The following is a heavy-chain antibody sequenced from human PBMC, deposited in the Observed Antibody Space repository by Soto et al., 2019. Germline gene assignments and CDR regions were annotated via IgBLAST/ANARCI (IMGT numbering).Heavy chain of an antibody. J-gene: IGHJ4*02. CDR1: GGSISSYY. D-gene: IGHD5-12*01. CDR2: IYYSGST. Sequence: ASETLSLTCTVSGGSISSYYWSWIRQPPGKGLEWIGYIYYSGSTNYNPSLKSRVTISVDTSKNQFSLKLSSVTAADTAVYYCARDVREYSGYGFDYWGQGTLVTVSS. V-gene: IGHV4-59*01. CDR3: ARDVREYSGYGFDY.